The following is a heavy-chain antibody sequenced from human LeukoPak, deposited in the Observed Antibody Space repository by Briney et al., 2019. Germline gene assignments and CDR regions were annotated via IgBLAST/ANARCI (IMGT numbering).Heavy chain of an antibody. V-gene: IGHV4-39*07. Sequence: SETLSLTCFVSGGSIDINSHYWGWVRQTPEKRLGWIGSISSSGSDSYNPSLESRVSMSIDTSKNQFSLRLTSVTAADTAVYFCAREENYGDFLRTVILDPWGQGTLVTVSS. J-gene: IGHJ5*02. CDR2: ISSSGSD. CDR1: GGSIDINSHY. CDR3: AREENYGDFLRTVILDP. D-gene: IGHD4-17*01.